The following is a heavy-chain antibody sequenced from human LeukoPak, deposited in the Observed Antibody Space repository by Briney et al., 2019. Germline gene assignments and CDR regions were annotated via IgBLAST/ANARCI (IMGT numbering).Heavy chain of an antibody. D-gene: IGHD6-13*01. CDR2: IYYSGST. J-gene: IGHJ4*02. Sequence: PSEALSLTCTVPGGSISSGDYYWSWIRQPPGKGLEWIGYIYYSGSTYYNPSLKSRVTITVDTSKNQFSLKLSSVTAADTAVYYCARAHLVGSSSWSPALDYWGQGTLVTVSS. CDR1: GGSISSGDYY. V-gene: IGHV4-30-4*01. CDR3: ARAHLVGSSSWSPALDY.